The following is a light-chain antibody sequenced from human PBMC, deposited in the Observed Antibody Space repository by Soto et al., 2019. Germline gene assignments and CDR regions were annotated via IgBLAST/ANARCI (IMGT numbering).Light chain of an antibody. CDR2: AAS. Sequence: DIQMTQSPSSLSASVGDRVTITCRASQNIYSYLNWYQQKPGKAPKLLIYAASSLQSGVPSRFSGSGSGTDFTLTISSLQPEDFATYYCQQSYSTLMYTFGQGTKVDIK. CDR1: QNIYSY. J-gene: IGKJ2*01. CDR3: QQSYSTLMYT. V-gene: IGKV1-39*01.